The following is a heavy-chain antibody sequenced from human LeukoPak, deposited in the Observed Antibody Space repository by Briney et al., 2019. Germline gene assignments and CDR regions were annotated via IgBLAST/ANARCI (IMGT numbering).Heavy chain of an antibody. D-gene: IGHD2-21*02. CDR1: GFTFSSYN. V-gene: IGHV3-21*01. Sequence: GGSLRLSCAASGFTFSSYNMDWVRQAPGKGLEWVSSISSSSSYIYYTDSVKGRFTISRDNAKNSLYLQMNSLRAEDTAVYYCARGPYCGTDCWFQSWGQGTLVTVSS. J-gene: IGHJ5*01. CDR3: ARGPYCGTDCWFQS. CDR2: ISSSSSYI.